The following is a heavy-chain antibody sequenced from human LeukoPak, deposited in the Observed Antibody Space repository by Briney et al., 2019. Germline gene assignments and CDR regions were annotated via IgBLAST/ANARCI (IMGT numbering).Heavy chain of an antibody. V-gene: IGHV1-69*13. CDR1: GYTFTSYG. J-gene: IGHJ5*02. CDR3: VPMGYCSSTSCPTGFDP. D-gene: IGHD2-2*01. Sequence: ASVKVSCKASGYTFTSYGISWVRQAPGQGLEWMGGIIPIFGTANYAQKFQGRVTITADESTSTAYMELSSLRSEDTAVYYCVPMGYCSSTSCPTGFDPWGQGTLVSVSS. CDR2: IIPIFGTA.